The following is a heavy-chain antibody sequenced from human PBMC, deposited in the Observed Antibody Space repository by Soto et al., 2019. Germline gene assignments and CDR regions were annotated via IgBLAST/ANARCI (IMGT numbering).Heavy chain of an antibody. Sequence: GGSLRLSCAASGFTFSSYSMNWVRQAPGKGLEWVSSISSSSSYIYYADSVKGRFTISRDNAKNSLYLQMNSLRAEDTAVYYCARDRKRDYYYGMDVWGQGTTVTVSS. V-gene: IGHV3-21*01. CDR2: ISSSSSYI. CDR3: ARDRKRDYYYGMDV. D-gene: IGHD6-25*01. J-gene: IGHJ6*02. CDR1: GFTFSSYS.